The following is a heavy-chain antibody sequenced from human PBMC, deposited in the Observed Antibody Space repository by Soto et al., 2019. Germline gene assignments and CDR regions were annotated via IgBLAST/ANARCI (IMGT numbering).Heavy chain of an antibody. CDR3: ARDLGRPYYYYYYMDV. CDR2: INPSGGST. Sequence: ASVKVSCKASGYTFTSYYMHWVRQAPGQGLEWMGIINPSGGSTSYAQKFQGRVTMTRDTSTSTVYMELSSLRSEDTAVYYCARDLGRPYYYYYYMDVWGKGTTVTVSS. CDR1: GYTFTSYY. D-gene: IGHD3-16*01. J-gene: IGHJ6*03. V-gene: IGHV1-46*01.